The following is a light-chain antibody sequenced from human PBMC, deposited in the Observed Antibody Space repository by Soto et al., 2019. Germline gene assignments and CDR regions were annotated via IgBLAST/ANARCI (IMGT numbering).Light chain of an antibody. CDR3: AAWDDSLSAVV. CDR1: NSNIGTNS. CDR2: RDD. V-gene: IGLV1-47*01. Sequence: QLVLTQPPSASGTPGQRVTISCSGSNSNIGTNSVYWFQQLPGTAPKLLIYRDDQRPSGVPDRFSGSKSGTSASLAISGLRSEDEADYSCAAWDDSLSAVVFGGGTKLTVL. J-gene: IGLJ3*02.